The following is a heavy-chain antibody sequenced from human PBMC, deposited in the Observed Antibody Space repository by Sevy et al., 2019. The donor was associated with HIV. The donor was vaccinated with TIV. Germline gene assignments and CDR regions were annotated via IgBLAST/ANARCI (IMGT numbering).Heavy chain of an antibody. Sequence: ASVKVSCKVSGYTLTELSMHWVRQAPGKGLEWMGGFDPEDDETIYAQKFQGRVTMTDDRSTNTAYMELSSLRSEDTAVYYCQTMEYYYNVMGDSSGDYWGQGTLVTVSS. CDR1: GYTLTELS. V-gene: IGHV1-24*01. J-gene: IGHJ4*02. D-gene: IGHD3-10*01. CDR3: QTMEYYYNVMGDSSGDY. CDR2: FDPEDDET.